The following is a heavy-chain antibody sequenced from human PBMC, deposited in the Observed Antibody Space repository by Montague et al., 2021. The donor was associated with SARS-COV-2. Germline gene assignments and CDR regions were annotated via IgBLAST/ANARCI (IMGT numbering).Heavy chain of an antibody. CDR1: GFTFSSYG. Sequence: SLRLSCAASGFTFSSYGMHWVRQAPGKGLEWVAVIWYDGSNKYYADSVKGRFTISRDNFKNSLFLQMNSLRAEDTAVYYCARQDAVGATTGFDYWGQGTLVTVSS. CDR3: ARQDAVGATTGFDY. V-gene: IGHV3-33*01. CDR2: IWYDGSNK. D-gene: IGHD1-26*01. J-gene: IGHJ4*02.